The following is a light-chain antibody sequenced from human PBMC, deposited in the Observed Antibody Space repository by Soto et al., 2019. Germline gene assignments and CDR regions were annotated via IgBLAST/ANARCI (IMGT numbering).Light chain of an antibody. V-gene: IGKV3-15*01. CDR1: QSVSSD. CDR2: GAS. Sequence: EIVMTQSPVTLSVSPGERASLSCRASQSVSSDLAWYRQKPGQTPRLHIYGASSRATGIPARFSGSGSGTEFTLTISSLQPEDFAVYYCQQYKNWPRTFGQGTRVEIK. J-gene: IGKJ1*01. CDR3: QQYKNWPRT.